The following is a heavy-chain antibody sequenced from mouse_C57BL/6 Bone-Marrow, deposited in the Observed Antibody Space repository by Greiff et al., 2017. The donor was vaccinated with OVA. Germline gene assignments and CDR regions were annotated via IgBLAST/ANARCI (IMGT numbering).Heavy chain of an antibody. D-gene: IGHD1-1*01. V-gene: IGHV1-37*01. J-gene: IGHJ4*01. CDR3: AKAITTVVAPYAMDY. Sequence: EVKLMESGPELVKPGASVKISCKASGYSFTGYFMNWVKQSHGKSLEWIGRINPYNGDTFYNQKFKGKATLTVDKSSSTAHMELLSLTSEDFAVYYCAKAITTVVAPYAMDYWGQGTSVTVSS. CDR2: INPYNGDT. CDR1: GYSFTGYF.